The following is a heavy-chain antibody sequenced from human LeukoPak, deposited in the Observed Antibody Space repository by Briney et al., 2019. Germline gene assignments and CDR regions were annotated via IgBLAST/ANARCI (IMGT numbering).Heavy chain of an antibody. Sequence: PGGSLRLSCVASGFTFSTYAMNWVRQAPGKGLEWVSGLSGSGASTYYADSVKGRFTISRDNSMNTLYLQMNSLRAEDTAVYYCAKDRKVLIGSGWSGDVDWGQGTLVTVSS. J-gene: IGHJ4*02. CDR1: GFTFSTYA. V-gene: IGHV3-23*01. D-gene: IGHD6-19*01. CDR3: AKDRKVLIGSGWSGDVD. CDR2: LSGSGAST.